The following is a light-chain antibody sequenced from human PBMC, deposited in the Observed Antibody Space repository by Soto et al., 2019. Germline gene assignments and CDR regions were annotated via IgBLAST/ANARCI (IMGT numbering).Light chain of an antibody. CDR3: QQFSSYPLT. CDR1: QTVRNNY. J-gene: IGKJ4*01. CDR2: DAS. Sequence: EIVLTQSPATLSLSPGERATLSCSASQTVRNNYLAWYQQKPGQAPRLLIYDASSRATGIPDRFSGGGSGTDFTLTISRLEPEDFAVYYCQQFSSYPLTFGGGTKVDTK. V-gene: IGKV3-20*01.